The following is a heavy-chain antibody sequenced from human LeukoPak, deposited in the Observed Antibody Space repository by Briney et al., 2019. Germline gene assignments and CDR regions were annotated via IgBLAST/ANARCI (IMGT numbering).Heavy chain of an antibody. CDR1: GFTFSSYA. J-gene: IGHJ4*02. CDR3: AKDDYGDYVWYFDY. D-gene: IGHD4-17*01. Sequence: GGSLRLSCAASGFTFSSYAMSWVRQAPGKGVEWLSAISGSGGSTYYADSVKGRFTISRDNSKNTLYLQMNSLRAEDTAVYYCAKDDYGDYVWYFDYWGQGTLVTVSS. CDR2: ISGSGGST. V-gene: IGHV3-23*01.